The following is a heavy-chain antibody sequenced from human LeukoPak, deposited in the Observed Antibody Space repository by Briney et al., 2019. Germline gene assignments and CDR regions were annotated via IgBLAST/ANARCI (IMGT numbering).Heavy chain of an antibody. J-gene: IGHJ3*02. CDR2: IYYSGST. V-gene: IGHV4-39*07. CDR3: ARSYHYGDYVDAFDI. CDR1: GGSISSSSYY. Sequence: PSETLSLTCTVSGGSISSSSYYWGWIRQPPGKGLEWIGSIYYSGSTYYNPSLKSRVTISVDTSKNQFSLKLSSVTAADTAVYYCARSYHYGDYVDAFDIWGQGTMVTVSS. D-gene: IGHD4-17*01.